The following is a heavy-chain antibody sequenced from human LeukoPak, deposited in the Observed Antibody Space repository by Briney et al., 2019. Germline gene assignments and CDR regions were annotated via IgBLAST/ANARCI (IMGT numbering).Heavy chain of an antibody. V-gene: IGHV3-7*05. J-gene: IGHJ4*02. CDR1: GFTFSSCW. CDR2: IKEDGSEK. D-gene: IGHD3-10*01. CDR3: AKSAMVRGVPFDY. Sequence: GGSLRLSCAASGFTFSSCWMSWVRQAPGKGLEWVANIKEDGSEKYYVDSVKGRFTISRDNSKNTLYLQMNSLRAEDTAVYYCAKSAMVRGVPFDYWGQGTLVTVSS.